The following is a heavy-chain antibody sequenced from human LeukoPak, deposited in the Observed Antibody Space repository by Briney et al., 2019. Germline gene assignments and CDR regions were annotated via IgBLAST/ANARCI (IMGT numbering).Heavy chain of an antibody. CDR2: VYRGTT. CDR3: ARHRSSWPNDPFDL. J-gene: IGHJ3*01. Sequence: SETLSLTCTVSGGSISSSSYYWGWIRQPPGKGLEWIGYVYRGTTNYSPSLKSRVTFSVDTSKSHFSLMLSSVTAADTAVYYCARHRSSWPNDPFDLWGQGTMVTVSS. CDR1: GGSISSSSYY. D-gene: IGHD6-13*01. V-gene: IGHV4-61*05.